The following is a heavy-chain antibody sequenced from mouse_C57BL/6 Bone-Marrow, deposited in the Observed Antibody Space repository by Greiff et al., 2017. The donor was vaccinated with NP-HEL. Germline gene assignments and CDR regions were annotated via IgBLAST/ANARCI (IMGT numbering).Heavy chain of an antibody. CDR2: IWSGGST. J-gene: IGHJ1*03. V-gene: IGHV2-2*01. CDR1: GFSLTSYG. CDR3: ARNNYSNYCYWYFDV. D-gene: IGHD2-5*01. Sequence: VKLVESGPGLVQPSQSLSITCTVSGFSLTSYGVHWVRQSPGKGLEWLGVIWSGGSTDYNAAFISRLSISKDNSKSQVFFKMNSLQADDTAIYYCARNNYSNYCYWYFDVWGTGTTVTVSS.